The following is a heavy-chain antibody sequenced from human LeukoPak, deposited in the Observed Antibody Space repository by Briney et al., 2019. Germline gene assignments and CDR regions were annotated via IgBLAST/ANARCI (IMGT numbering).Heavy chain of an antibody. D-gene: IGHD3-22*01. Sequence: ASVKVSCKASGYTFSNCYMHWVRQAPGQGHEWMGIINSGGGTTSYAQKFEGRVTMTRDTSTSTVYMELRSLRSEDTAVYYCAREAADSSGYYAYWGQGTLVIVSS. V-gene: IGHV1-46*01. J-gene: IGHJ4*02. CDR1: GYTFSNCY. CDR3: AREAADSSGYYAY. CDR2: INSGGGTT.